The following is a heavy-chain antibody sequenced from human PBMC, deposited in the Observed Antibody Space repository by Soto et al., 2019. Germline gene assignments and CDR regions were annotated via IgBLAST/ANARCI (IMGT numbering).Heavy chain of an antibody. D-gene: IGHD6-13*01. J-gene: IGHJ6*01. CDR2: IIPIFGTA. V-gene: IGHV1-69*01. Sequence: QVQLVQSGAEVKKPGSSVKVSCKASGGTFSSYAISWVRQAPGQGLEWMGGIIPIFGTANYAQKFQGRVTITADESTSTAYMELSSLRSEDTAVYYCARTISVSGYSSSWYEMGDYYYYGMDVW. CDR1: GGTFSSYA. CDR3: ARTISVSGYSSSWYEMGDYYYYGMDV.